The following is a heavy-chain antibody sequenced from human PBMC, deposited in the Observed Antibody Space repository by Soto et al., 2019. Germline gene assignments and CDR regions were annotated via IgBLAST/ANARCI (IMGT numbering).Heavy chain of an antibody. J-gene: IGHJ4*02. CDR1: GFSFRTYG. Sequence: QVQLVESGGGVVQPGTSLRLSCAASGFSFRTYGMHWVRQAPGKGLEWVALISYDGSSKYYADFVKVRLTISRDNSKNTLYLQLNSLRAEDTAVYYCAGGWNYFDYWGQGTLVTVSS. D-gene: IGHD6-19*01. V-gene: IGHV3-30*03. CDR2: ISYDGSSK. CDR3: AGGWNYFDY.